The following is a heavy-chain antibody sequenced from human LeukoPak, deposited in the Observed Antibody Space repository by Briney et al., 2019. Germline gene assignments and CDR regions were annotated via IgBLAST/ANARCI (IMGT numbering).Heavy chain of an antibody. V-gene: IGHV1-18*01. D-gene: IGHD3-3*01. Sequence: ASVTVSCKASGYTFNSYGIAWVPQAPGQGLEWMGWISAYNGNTDYAQNLQGRVTMTTDTSTNTAYMELRSLRSDDTAVYYCARDYDRGPKWHDFWSGYYRKYDFDYWGQGTLVTVSS. CDR1: GYTFNSYG. J-gene: IGHJ4*02. CDR2: ISAYNGNT. CDR3: ARDYDRGPKWHDFWSGYYRKYDFDY.